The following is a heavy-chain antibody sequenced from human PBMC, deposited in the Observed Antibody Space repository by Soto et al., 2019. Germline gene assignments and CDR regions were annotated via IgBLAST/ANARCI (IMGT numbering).Heavy chain of an antibody. Sequence: QVQLVQSGAEVKKPGSSVKVSCKASGGTFSSYAISWVRQAPGQGLEWMGGIIPIFGTANYAQKFQGRVTITADESTSTAYMELSSLRSEDTAVYYCARGSGYYYGGKQQYYYGMDVWGQGTTVTVSS. D-gene: IGHD3-22*01. V-gene: IGHV1-69*01. CDR1: GGTFSSYA. J-gene: IGHJ6*02. CDR2: IIPIFGTA. CDR3: ARGSGYYYGGKQQYYYGMDV.